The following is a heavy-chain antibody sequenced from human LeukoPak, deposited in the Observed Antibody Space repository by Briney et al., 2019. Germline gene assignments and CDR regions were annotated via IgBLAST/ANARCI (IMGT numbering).Heavy chain of an antibody. D-gene: IGHD1-26*01. V-gene: IGHV1-2*06. CDR3: ARPDSGSYYGAFDI. J-gene: IGHJ3*02. Sequence: ASVKVSCKASGYTFTGYYMHWVRQAPGQGLEWMGRINPNSGGTNYAQKFQGRVTMTRDTSISTAYMELSRLRSEDTAVYYCARPDSGSYYGAFDIWGQGTMVTVSS. CDR1: GYTFTGYY. CDR2: INPNSGGT.